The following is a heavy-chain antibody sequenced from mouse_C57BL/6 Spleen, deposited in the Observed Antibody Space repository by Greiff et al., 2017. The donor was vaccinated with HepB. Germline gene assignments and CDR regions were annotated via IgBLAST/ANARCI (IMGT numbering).Heavy chain of an antibody. CDR2: IYPRSGNT. V-gene: IGHV1-81*01. Sequence: VQLVESGAELARPGASVKLSCKASGYTFTSYGISWVKQRTGQGLEWIGEIYPRSGNTYYNEKFKGKATLTADKSSSTAYMELRSLTSEDSAVYFCARGYDGYSFAYWGQGTLVTVSA. CDR3: ARGYDGYSFAY. D-gene: IGHD2-3*01. CDR1: GYTFTSYG. J-gene: IGHJ3*01.